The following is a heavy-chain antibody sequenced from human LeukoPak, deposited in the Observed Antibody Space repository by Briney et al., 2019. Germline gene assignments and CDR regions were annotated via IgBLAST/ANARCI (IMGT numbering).Heavy chain of an antibody. Sequence: SETLSLTCTVSGGFISSSSYYWGWIRQPPGKGLEWIGSIYYSGSTYYNPSLKSRVTISVDTSKNQFSLKLSSVTAADTAVYYCARDVSLFLYSGRYYAYYYYYMDVWGKGTTVTVSS. CDR2: IYYSGST. CDR3: ARDVSLFLYSGRYYAYYYYYMDV. D-gene: IGHD1-26*01. J-gene: IGHJ6*03. CDR1: GGFISSSSYY. V-gene: IGHV4-39*07.